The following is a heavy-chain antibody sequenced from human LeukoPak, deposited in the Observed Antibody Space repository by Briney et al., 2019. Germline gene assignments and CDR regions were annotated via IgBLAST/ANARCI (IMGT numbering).Heavy chain of an antibody. CDR1: GGSISSYY. Sequence: PSETLSLTCTVSGGSISSYYWSWIRQPAGKGLEWIGRIYTSGSTNYNPSLKSRVTMSVDTSKNQFSLKLSSVTAADTAVYYCARDTTIFGVADAFDIWGQGTMVTVSS. CDR2: IYTSGST. V-gene: IGHV4-4*07. J-gene: IGHJ3*02. CDR3: ARDTTIFGVADAFDI. D-gene: IGHD3-3*01.